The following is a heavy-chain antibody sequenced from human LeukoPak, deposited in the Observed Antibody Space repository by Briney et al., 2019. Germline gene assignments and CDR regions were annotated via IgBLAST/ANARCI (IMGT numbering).Heavy chain of an antibody. D-gene: IGHD1-26*01. V-gene: IGHV1-46*01. Sequence: ASVKVSCKASGYIFTNYYMHWVRQAPGQGLEWMGTINPSGGSTTYAQKFQGRVTMTRDTSTSTVYMELSSLRSEDTAVYYCGAAGATENAFDYWGQGTLVTVSS. J-gene: IGHJ4*02. CDR1: GYIFTNYY. CDR2: INPSGGST. CDR3: GAAGATENAFDY.